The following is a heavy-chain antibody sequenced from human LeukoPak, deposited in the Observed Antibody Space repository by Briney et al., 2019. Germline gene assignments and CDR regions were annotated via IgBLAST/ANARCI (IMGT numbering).Heavy chain of an antibody. D-gene: IGHD3-10*01. CDR3: TVYYYDGGNYHPTDH. V-gene: IGHV3-30*02. J-gene: IGHJ4*02. CDR1: GFNLNSYA. Sequence: GGSLRLSCAVSGFNLNSYAMHWVRQAPGKGLEWVAVIRHDEANSFYADSVQGRFTISRDTSKKLLYLQMNSLKTEDTAIYYCTVYYYDGGNYHPTDHWGQGTLVTVSS. CDR2: IRHDEANS.